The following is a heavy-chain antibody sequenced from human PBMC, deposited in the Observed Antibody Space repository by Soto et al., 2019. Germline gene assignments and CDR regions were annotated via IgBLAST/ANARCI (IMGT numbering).Heavy chain of an antibody. CDR2: INSDGSST. CDR3: ARVIALGSTFDY. V-gene: IGHV3-74*01. Sequence: PGGSLTLSCATSGFTFSSYWMHWVRQAPGKGLVWVSRINSDGSSTSHADSVKGRFTISRDNAKNTLYLQMNSLRAEDTAVYYCARVIALGSTFDYWGQGTLVTVSS. D-gene: IGHD2-2*01. J-gene: IGHJ4*02. CDR1: GFTFSSYW.